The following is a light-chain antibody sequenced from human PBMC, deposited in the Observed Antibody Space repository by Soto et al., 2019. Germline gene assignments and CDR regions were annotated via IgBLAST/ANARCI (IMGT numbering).Light chain of an antibody. Sequence: QLVQTQSPSASASLGASVKLTCTLSSGHSSYAIAWHQQQPEKGPRYLMKLNSDGSHSKGDGIPDRFSGSSSGAERYLTISSLQSEDEADYYCQTWGTGILVFGGGTKLTVL. J-gene: IGLJ2*01. CDR2: LNSDGSH. V-gene: IGLV4-69*01. CDR1: SGHSSYA. CDR3: QTWGTGILV.